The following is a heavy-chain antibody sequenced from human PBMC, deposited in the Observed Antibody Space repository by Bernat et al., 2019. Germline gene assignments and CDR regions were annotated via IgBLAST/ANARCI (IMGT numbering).Heavy chain of an antibody. Sequence: QVQLQQWGAGLLKPSETLSLTCVVYGGSFSGYYWSWIRQPPGKGLVWIGEINHSGSTNYNPSLKRRVTISVDTSKNQFSLKLSSVTAADTAVYYCARAAVAGTSRWYFDLWGRGTLVTVSA. J-gene: IGHJ2*01. V-gene: IGHV4-34*01. CDR3: ARAAVAGTSRWYFDL. CDR1: GGSFSGYY. CDR2: INHSGST. D-gene: IGHD6-19*01.